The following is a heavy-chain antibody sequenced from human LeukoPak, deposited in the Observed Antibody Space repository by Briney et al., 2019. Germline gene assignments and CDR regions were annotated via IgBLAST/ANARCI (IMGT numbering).Heavy chain of an antibody. CDR3: ARDLRLKWFFDY. CDR1: GFTVTNTY. CDR2: IYSGGST. Sequence: GGSLRLSCAASGFTVTNTYMSWVRQAPGKGLEWVSTIYSGGSTYYEDSVKGRFTVPRDTSKNTLYLQMNRLRPEDTAMYYCARDLRLKWFFDYWGQGTLVTVSS. D-gene: IGHD3-3*01. J-gene: IGHJ4*02. V-gene: IGHV3-66*02.